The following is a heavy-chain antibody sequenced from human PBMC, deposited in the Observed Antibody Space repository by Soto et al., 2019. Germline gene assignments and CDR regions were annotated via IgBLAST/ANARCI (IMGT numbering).Heavy chain of an antibody. CDR2: ISGSGST. J-gene: IGHJ4*02. CDR3: AKVIRTSGSSL. V-gene: IGHV3-23*01. D-gene: IGHD3-10*01. CDR1: GFTFSTYA. Sequence: SLRLSCAASGFTFSTYAMTWVRQAPGKGLAWLSSISGSGSTYYADSVKGRFTISRDNSKNTLYLQMNSLRAEDTAVYYCAKVIRTSGSSLWGRGTLVTVSS.